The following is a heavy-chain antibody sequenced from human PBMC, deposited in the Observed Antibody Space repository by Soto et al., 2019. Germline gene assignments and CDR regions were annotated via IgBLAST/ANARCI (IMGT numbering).Heavy chain of an antibody. D-gene: IGHD6-13*01. V-gene: IGHV5-51*01. CDR3: AAGYTTGPDAFDI. CDR1: GYNFANYW. Sequence: GESLQISCKGSGYNFANYWIGWVRQMPGKGLEWMGMIFPGDSDTKNSPSLQGQITMSVDKSDSSAYLQWRSLKASDTAMYYCAAGYTTGPDAFDIWGQGTMVTVSS. CDR2: IFPGDSDT. J-gene: IGHJ3*02.